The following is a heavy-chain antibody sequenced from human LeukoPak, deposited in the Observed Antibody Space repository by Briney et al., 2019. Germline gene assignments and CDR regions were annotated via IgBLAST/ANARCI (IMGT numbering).Heavy chain of an antibody. CDR1: GFTFSSYD. CDR3: AKEGGEPRTFDY. Sequence: PGGSLRLSCAASGFTFSSYDMSWVRQAPGKGLEWVSAISASGGSTYYADSVKGRFTISRDDSKNTLYLQMNSLRAEDTAVYYCAKEGGEPRTFDYWGQGTLVTVSS. V-gene: IGHV3-23*01. J-gene: IGHJ4*02. D-gene: IGHD1-26*01. CDR2: ISASGGST.